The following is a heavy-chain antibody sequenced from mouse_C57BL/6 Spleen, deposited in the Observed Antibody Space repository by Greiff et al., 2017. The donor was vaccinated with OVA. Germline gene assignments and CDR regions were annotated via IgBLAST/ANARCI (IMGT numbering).Heavy chain of an antibody. CDR3: ARSRGTTVVAPYYFDY. CDR1: GYTFTSYW. J-gene: IGHJ2*01. Sequence: QVQLKQPGAELVKPGASVKLSCKASGYTFTSYWMHWVKQRPGQGLEWIGMIHPNGGSTNYNEKFKSKATLTVDKSSSTAYMQLSSLTSEDSAVYYCARSRGTTVVAPYYFDYWGQGTTLTVSS. D-gene: IGHD1-1*01. V-gene: IGHV1-64*01. CDR2: IHPNGGST.